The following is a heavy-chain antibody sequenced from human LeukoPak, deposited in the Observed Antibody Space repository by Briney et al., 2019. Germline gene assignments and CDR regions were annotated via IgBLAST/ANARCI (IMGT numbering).Heavy chain of an antibody. V-gene: IGHV4-4*07. CDR3: ARDHRRDYGDYHFDY. Sequence: SETLSLTCIVSGGSISSYYWSWIRQPAGKGLEWIGRIYTSGCINYNPSLKSRVTMSVDTSKNQFSLKLTSLTAADTAVYYCARDHRRDYGDYHFDYWGQGTLVTVSS. J-gene: IGHJ4*02. D-gene: IGHD4-17*01. CDR2: IYTSGCI. CDR1: GGSISSYY.